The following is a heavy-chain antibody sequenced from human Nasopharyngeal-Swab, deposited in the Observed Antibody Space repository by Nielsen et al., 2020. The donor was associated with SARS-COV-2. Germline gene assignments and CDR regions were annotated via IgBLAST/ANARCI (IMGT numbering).Heavy chain of an antibody. CDR1: GYTFTSYA. J-gene: IGHJ6*02. V-gene: IGHV7-4-1*02. D-gene: IGHD6-13*01. CDR2: INTNTGNP. Sequence: ASVQVSCKASGYTFTSYAMNWVRQAAGQGLEWMGWINTNTGNPTYAQGFTGRFVFSLDTSVSTAYLQISSLKAEDTAVYYCARESSSWYYYYYGMDVWGQGTTVTVSS. CDR3: ARESSSWYYYYYGMDV.